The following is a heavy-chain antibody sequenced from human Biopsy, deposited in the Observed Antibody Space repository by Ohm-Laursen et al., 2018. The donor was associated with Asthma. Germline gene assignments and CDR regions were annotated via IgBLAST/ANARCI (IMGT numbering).Heavy chain of an antibody. J-gene: IGHJ4*02. CDR2: HDHEEGGT. V-gene: IGHV1-24*01. Sequence: ASSVKVSCNISGYSLTDLSMHWVRQAPGQGLEWMGGHDHEEGGTVNARRFQGRVTMTEDTSTDTAYMGLSSLSSDDTAVYYCASDFPKDYVRYNFQFWGQGTLVTVSS. CDR1: GYSLTDLS. CDR3: ASDFPKDYVRYNFQF. D-gene: IGHD4-17*01.